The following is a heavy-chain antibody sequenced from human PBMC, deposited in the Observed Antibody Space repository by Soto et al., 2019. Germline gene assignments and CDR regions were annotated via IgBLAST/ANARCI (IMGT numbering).Heavy chain of an antibody. CDR3: AREAAAGDNWFDP. V-gene: IGHV1-3*01. J-gene: IGHJ5*02. CDR2: INAGNGNT. CDR1: GYTFTSYA. Sequence: QVQLVQSGAEVKKPGASVKVSCKASGYTFTSYAMHWVRQAPGQRLEWMGWINAGNGNTKYSQKFQGRVTITRDTXASTAYMELSSLRSEDTAVYYCAREAAAGDNWFDPWGQGTLVTVSS. D-gene: IGHD6-13*01.